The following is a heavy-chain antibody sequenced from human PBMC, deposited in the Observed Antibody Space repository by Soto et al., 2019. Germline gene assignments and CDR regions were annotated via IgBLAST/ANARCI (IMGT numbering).Heavy chain of an antibody. D-gene: IGHD5-18*01. CDR3: ATAKLSGYSYHDAFDI. V-gene: IGHV1-24*01. CDR2: FDPEDGET. J-gene: IGHJ3*02. CDR1: GYTLTELS. Sequence: ASVKVSCKVSGYTLTELSMHWVRQAPGKGLEWMGGFDPEDGETIYAQKFQGRVTMTEDTSTDTAYMGLSSLRSEDTAVYYCATAKLSGYSYHDAFDIWGQGTMVTVSS.